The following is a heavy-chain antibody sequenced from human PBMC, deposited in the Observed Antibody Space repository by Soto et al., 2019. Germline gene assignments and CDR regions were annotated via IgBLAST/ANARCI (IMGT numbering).Heavy chain of an antibody. J-gene: IGHJ6*03. D-gene: IGHD2-15*01. CDR1: GYSFTSYW. CDR2: IYPGDSDT. Sequence: GESLKISCKGSGYSFTSYWIGWVRQMPGKGLEWMGIIYPGDSDTRYSPSFQGQVTISADKSISTAYLQWSSLKASDTAMYYCARHDPYCSGGSCYSHYYYMDVWGKGTTVTVSS. V-gene: IGHV5-51*01. CDR3: ARHDPYCSGGSCYSHYYYMDV.